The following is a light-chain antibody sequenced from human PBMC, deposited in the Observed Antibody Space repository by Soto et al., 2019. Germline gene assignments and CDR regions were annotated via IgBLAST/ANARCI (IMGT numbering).Light chain of an antibody. CDR3: SSYAGSEGV. CDR1: TSDVGGYNY. CDR2: EVS. Sequence: QTVLTQPPSASGSPGQSVTISCTGTTSDVGGYNYVSWYQQHPGKAPKLMIYEVSKRPSGVPDRFSGSKSGNTASLTVSGLQAEDEADYYCSSYAGSEGVCGTGTKVTVL. V-gene: IGLV2-8*01. J-gene: IGLJ1*01.